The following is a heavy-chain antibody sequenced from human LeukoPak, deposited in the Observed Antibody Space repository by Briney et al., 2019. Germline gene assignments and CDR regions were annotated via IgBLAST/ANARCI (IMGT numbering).Heavy chain of an antibody. CDR3: ARVIDYYDSSGYHYGADY. Sequence: SETLSLTCTVSGGSISSYYWSWIRQPPGKGLEWIGYIYYSGSTNYNPSLKSRVTISVDTSKNQFSLKLSSVTAADTAVYYCARVIDYYDSSGYHYGADYWGQGTLVTVSS. CDR1: GGSISSYY. D-gene: IGHD3-22*01. V-gene: IGHV4-59*12. CDR2: IYYSGST. J-gene: IGHJ4*02.